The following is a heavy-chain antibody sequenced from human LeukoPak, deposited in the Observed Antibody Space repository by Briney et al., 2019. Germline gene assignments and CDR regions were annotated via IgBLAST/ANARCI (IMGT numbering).Heavy chain of an antibody. D-gene: IGHD3-16*01. CDR3: AKDGFPASWGFRFDY. J-gene: IGHJ4*02. CDR1: GFTFSSYG. CDR2: IRYDGSNK. V-gene: IGHV3-30*02. Sequence: GGSLRLSCAASGFTFSSYGMHWVRQAPGKGLEWVAFIRYDGSNKYYADSVKGRFTISRDNSKNTLYLQMNSLRAEDTAVYYCAKDGFPASWGFRFDYWGQGTLVTVSS.